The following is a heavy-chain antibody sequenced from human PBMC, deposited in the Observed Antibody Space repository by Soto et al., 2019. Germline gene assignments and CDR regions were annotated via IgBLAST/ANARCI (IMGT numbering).Heavy chain of an antibody. V-gene: IGHV1-18*01. Sequence: QVQLVQSGAEVKKPGASVKVSCKTSGYTFTSYGISWVRQAPGQGLEWMGWISAYNGNTNYAQKLQDRVTMTTDTSTTTASMELRSLRSDDTAVYYCAREGVRPYYYYGMDVWGQGTTVTVSS. J-gene: IGHJ6*02. CDR3: AREGVRPYYYYGMDV. D-gene: IGHD3-16*01. CDR1: GYTFTSYG. CDR2: ISAYNGNT.